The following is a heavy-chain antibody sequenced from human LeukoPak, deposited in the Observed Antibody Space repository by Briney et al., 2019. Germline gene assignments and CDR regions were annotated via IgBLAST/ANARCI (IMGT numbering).Heavy chain of an antibody. CDR2: IYYSGST. CDR3: ARLSVYGSGSYFGGYYFDY. D-gene: IGHD3-10*01. CDR1: GGSISSSSYY. V-gene: IGHV4-39*01. J-gene: IGHJ4*02. Sequence: PSETLSLTCTVSGGSISSSSYYWGWIRQPPGKGLEWIGSIYYSGSTYYNPSLKSRVTISVDTSKNQFSLKLSSVTAADTAVYYCARLSVYGSGSYFGGYYFDYWGRGTLVTVSS.